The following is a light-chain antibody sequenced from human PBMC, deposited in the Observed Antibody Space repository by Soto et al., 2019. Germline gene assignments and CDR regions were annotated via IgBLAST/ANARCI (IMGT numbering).Light chain of an antibody. CDR2: AAS. V-gene: IGKV1-27*01. CDR3: QKYYSAPFT. Sequence: DIQMTQSPSSLSASVGDRVIISCRASQGISNHLAWYQQKPGSVPKLLIFAASTLQSGVPSRFSGSGSGTDFTLIISSLQPEDVAPYYCQKYYSAPFTFGPGTKVDIK. CDR1: QGISNH. J-gene: IGKJ3*01.